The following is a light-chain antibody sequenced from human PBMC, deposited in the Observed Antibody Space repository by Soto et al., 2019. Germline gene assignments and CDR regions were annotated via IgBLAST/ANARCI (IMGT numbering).Light chain of an antibody. J-gene: IGKJ1*01. Sequence: EIVMTQSPATLSVSPGERATLSCRASQSVGSNLAWYQQKPGQAPRLLIYGASTRATGFPARFSGSGSGTEFTLTISSLQSEDFAVYYCQQRSNWPPWTFGQGTKVEIK. CDR3: QQRSNWPPWT. V-gene: IGKV3-15*01. CDR1: QSVGSN. CDR2: GAS.